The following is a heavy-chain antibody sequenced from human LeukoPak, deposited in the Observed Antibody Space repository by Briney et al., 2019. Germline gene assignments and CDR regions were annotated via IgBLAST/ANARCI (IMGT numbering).Heavy chain of an antibody. CDR2: IYYSGST. V-gene: IGHV4-61*01. D-gene: IGHD2-15*01. Sequence: SETLSLTCTVSGCSVSSGSYYWSWIRQPPGKGPEWIGYIYYSGSTNYNPSLKSRVTISEDTSKNQFSLKLSTVTAADTAVYYCARDFAVVVAATVQNEFDRWGQGALVTVCS. J-gene: IGHJ5*02. CDR3: ARDFAVVVAATVQNEFDR. CDR1: GCSVSSGSYY.